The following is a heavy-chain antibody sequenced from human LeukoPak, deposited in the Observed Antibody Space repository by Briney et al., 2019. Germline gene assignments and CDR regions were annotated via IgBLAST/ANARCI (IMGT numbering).Heavy chain of an antibody. V-gene: IGHV3-15*07. Sequence: GGSLRLSCAASGFTFSNAWMNWVRQAPGKGLEWVGRIKSKTDGGTTDYAAPVKGRFTISRDDSKNTLYLQMNCLKTEDTAVYYCTTDGIRFLEWLSDWGQGTLVTVSS. J-gene: IGHJ4*02. CDR2: IKSKTDGGTT. D-gene: IGHD3-3*01. CDR1: GFTFSNAW. CDR3: TTDGIRFLEWLSD.